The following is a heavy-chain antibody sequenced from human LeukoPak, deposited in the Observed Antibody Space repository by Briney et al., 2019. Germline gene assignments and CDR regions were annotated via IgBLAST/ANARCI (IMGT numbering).Heavy chain of an antibody. V-gene: IGHV4-39*01. D-gene: IGHD3-10*01. Sequence: SETLSLTCTVSGGSISSSSYYWGWIRQPPGKGLEWIGSIYYSGSTYYNPSLKSRVTISVDTSKNQFSLKLSSVTAADTAVYYCARLRITMVRGAQGHAFDIWGQGTMVTVSS. CDR1: GGSISSSSYY. CDR2: IYYSGST. CDR3: ARLRITMVRGAQGHAFDI. J-gene: IGHJ3*02.